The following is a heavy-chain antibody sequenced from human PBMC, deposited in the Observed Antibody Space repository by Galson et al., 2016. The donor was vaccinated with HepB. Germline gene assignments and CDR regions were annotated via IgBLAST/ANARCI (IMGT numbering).Heavy chain of an antibody. CDR3: AKVHYYYGSGELGYLDL. CDR2: ISYDGNNK. Sequence: SLRLSCAASGFTFSSYGIHWVRQAPGKGLEWVAVISYDGNNKYYAESVKGRFTISSDNSKNTLYLQMNSLIAVDTAVYYCAKVHYYYGSGELGYLDLWGRGTLNTVST. V-gene: IGHV3-30*18. D-gene: IGHD3-10*01. CDR1: GFTFSSYG. J-gene: IGHJ2*01.